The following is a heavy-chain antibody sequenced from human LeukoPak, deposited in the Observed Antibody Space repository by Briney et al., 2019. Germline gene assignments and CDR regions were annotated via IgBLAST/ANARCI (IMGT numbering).Heavy chain of an antibody. CDR1: GYTFTGYY. CDR3: ARPRRDGLITFDY. J-gene: IGHJ4*02. V-gene: IGHV1-2*06. D-gene: IGHD5-24*01. CDR2: INPNSGGT. Sequence: ASVKVSCKASGYTFTGYYMHWVRQAPGQGLEWMGRINPNSGGTNYAQKFQGRVTMTRDTSISTAYMELSRLRSDDTAVYYCARPRRDGLITFDYWGQGTLVTVSS.